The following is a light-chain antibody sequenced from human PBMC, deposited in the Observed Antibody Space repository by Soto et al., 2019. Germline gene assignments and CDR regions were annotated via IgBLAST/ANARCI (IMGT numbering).Light chain of an antibody. J-gene: IGKJ5*01. V-gene: IGKV2-28*01. CDR1: QSLLHSNGNNY. CDR3: MQALQTPIT. Sequence: EIVVTQFPLSLPVTPGEPASISCHASQSLLHSNGNNYVDWYLQKPGQSPHLLIFMGSNRASGVPDRFSGSGSATDFALNISRVEAEDIGVYYCMQALQTPITFGQGTRLEIK. CDR2: MGS.